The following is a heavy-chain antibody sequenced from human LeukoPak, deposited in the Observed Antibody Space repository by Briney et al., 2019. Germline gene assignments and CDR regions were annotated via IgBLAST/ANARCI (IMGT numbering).Heavy chain of an antibody. CDR2: IYTSGST. Sequence: SETLSLTCTVSGGSISSGSYYWSWIRQPAGKGLEWIGHIYTSGSTNYNPSLKSRVTISVDTSKNQFSLKLSSVTAADTAVYYCAREGIYGDYRHWGQGTLVTVSS. V-gene: IGHV4-61*09. CDR3: AREGIYGDYRH. J-gene: IGHJ4*02. CDR1: GGSISSGSYY. D-gene: IGHD4-17*01.